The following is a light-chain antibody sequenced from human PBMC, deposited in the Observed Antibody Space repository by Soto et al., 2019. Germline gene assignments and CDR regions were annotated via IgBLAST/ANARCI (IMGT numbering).Light chain of an antibody. CDR1: QSVSSSY. CDR2: GAS. CDR3: QQYDSPPRT. J-gene: IGKJ1*01. Sequence: EIVLTQSPGTLSLSPGERANLSCRASQSVSSSYLAWYQQKPGQAPRLLIYGASTRATGIPDRFSGSGSGTDFTLTISRLEPEDFAVYSCQQYDSPPRTFGQGTKVEFK. V-gene: IGKV3-20*01.